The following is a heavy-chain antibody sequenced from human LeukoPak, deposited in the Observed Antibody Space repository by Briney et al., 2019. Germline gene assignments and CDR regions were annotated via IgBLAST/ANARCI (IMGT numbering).Heavy chain of an antibody. Sequence: SETLSLTCTVSGVSISSHYWSWVRQPPGKGLEWIGYVLDNVRTKDNPSLNSRFTLSADTSKNQFSLRLTSVTAADTAVYYCATIKRGNIFGFFDFWGQGILVTVSS. J-gene: IGHJ4*02. CDR1: GVSISSHY. CDR3: ATIKRGNIFGFFDF. D-gene: IGHD5-18*01. CDR2: VLDNVRT. V-gene: IGHV4-59*11.